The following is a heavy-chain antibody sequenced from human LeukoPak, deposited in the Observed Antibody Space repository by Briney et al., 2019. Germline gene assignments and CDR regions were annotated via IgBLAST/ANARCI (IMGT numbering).Heavy chain of an antibody. CDR2: INAGNGNT. J-gene: IGHJ5*02. D-gene: IGHD6-6*01. CDR1: GYTFTSYV. V-gene: IGHV1-3*01. Sequence: GASVKVSCKASGYTFTSYVMHWVRQAPGQRLECMGWINAGNGNTKYSQKIQGRVTITRDTSASTAYMELSSLRSEDTAVYYCARSHHFSSSSLISWFDPWGQGTLVTVSS. CDR3: ARSHHFSSSSLISWFDP.